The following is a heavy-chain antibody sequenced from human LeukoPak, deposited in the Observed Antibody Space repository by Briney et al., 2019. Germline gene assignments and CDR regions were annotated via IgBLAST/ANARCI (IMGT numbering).Heavy chain of an antibody. D-gene: IGHD4-23*01. J-gene: IGHJ4*02. CDR3: ARGLRWFQPYDY. CDR2: ISAYNGNT. V-gene: IGHV1-18*01. Sequence: ASVKVSCKASGYTFTSYGISWVRQAPGQGLEWMGWISAYNGNTNYAQKLQGRVTMTRDTSISTAYTELSRLRSDDTAVYYCARGLRWFQPYDYWGQGTLVTVSS. CDR1: GYTFTSYG.